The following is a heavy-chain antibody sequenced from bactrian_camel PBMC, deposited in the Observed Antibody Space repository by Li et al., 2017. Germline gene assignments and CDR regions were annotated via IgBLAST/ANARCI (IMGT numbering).Heavy chain of an antibody. D-gene: IGHD1*01. V-gene: IGHV3S55*01. CDR1: AYTPANVR. CDR3: AAGSRQPSVPLGPLDARLMLAAPPNPLYNY. CDR2: IDRAGNP. Sequence: HVQLVESGGGSVQAGGSLRLSCAFDAYTPANVRMAWFRQAPGKEREGVAAIDRAGNPTYTYSVKDRFTISKDSAKNTLYLQMNDLKVEDTAMYYCAAGSRQPSVPLGPLDARLMLAAPPNPLYNYWGQGTQVTVS. J-gene: IGHJ4*01.